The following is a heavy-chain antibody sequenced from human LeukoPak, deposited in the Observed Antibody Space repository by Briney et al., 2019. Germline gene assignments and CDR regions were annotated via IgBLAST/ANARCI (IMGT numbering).Heavy chain of an antibody. D-gene: IGHD1-26*01. J-gene: IGHJ4*02. Sequence: SETLSLTCAVYGGSFSGYYWSWIRQPPGKGLEWIGEINHSGSTNYNPSLKSRVTISVDTSKNQFSLKLSSVTAADTAVYYCARASGSPSVFDYWGQGTLVTVSS. V-gene: IGHV4-34*01. CDR3: ARASGSPSVFDY. CDR2: INHSGST. CDR1: GGSFSGYY.